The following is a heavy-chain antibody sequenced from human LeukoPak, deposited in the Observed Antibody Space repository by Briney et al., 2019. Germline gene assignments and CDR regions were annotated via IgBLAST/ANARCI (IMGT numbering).Heavy chain of an antibody. CDR1: GFTVSSNY. V-gene: IGHV4-39*07. CDR2: IYYSGST. J-gene: IGHJ4*02. Sequence: PGGSLRLSCAASGFTVSSNYMSWVRQAPGKGLEWIGSIYYSGSTYYNPSLKSRVTISVDTSKNQFSLKLTSVTAADTAVYYCARFNSGSYQHYFDYWGQGTLVTVSS. D-gene: IGHD1-26*01. CDR3: ARFNSGSYQHYFDY.